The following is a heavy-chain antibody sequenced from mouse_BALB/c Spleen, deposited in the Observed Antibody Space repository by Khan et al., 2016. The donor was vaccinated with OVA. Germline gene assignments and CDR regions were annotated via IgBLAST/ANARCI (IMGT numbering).Heavy chain of an antibody. D-gene: IGHD2-3*01. CDR3: ARDGSRYYYAMDY. Sequence: VQLKQSGPGLVKPSQSLSLTSIVTGYSITSDYAWNWIRQFPGNKLEWMGYISYSGSTNYNPSLKSRISITRDTSKNQFFMQLNAVTTEYTATYYCARDGSRYYYAMDYWGQGTSVTVSS. V-gene: IGHV3-2*02. CDR2: ISYSGST. J-gene: IGHJ4*01. CDR1: GYSITSDYA.